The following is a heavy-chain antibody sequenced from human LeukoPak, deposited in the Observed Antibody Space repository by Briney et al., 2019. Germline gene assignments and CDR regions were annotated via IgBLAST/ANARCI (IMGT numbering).Heavy chain of an antibody. D-gene: IGHD3-9*01. Sequence: SETLSLTCNVSGGSISGYHWSWIRQPPGKGLEWLGYIYYSGSSNYNPSLKSRVTMSVDTSKNQFSLKLSSVTAADTAVYYCARVGYDILTDAFDIWGQGTMVTVSS. J-gene: IGHJ3*02. CDR1: GGSISGYH. CDR2: IYYSGSS. CDR3: ARVGYDILTDAFDI. V-gene: IGHV4-59*12.